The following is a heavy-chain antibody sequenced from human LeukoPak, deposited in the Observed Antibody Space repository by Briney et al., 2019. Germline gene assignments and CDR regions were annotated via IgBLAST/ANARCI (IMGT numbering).Heavy chain of an antibody. CDR3: AGFYYDSSRGFDL. D-gene: IGHD3-22*01. V-gene: IGHV3-20*04. CDR1: GFKFDDYG. Sequence: GASLRLSCAASGFKFDDYGMSWVRQAPGKGLGWVCDINWNGAWTGYADSVKGRFTISRDNAKNSLYLQMNSLRADDTALYYCAGFYYDSSRGFDLWGQGTLVTVSA. J-gene: IGHJ5*02. CDR2: INWNGAWT.